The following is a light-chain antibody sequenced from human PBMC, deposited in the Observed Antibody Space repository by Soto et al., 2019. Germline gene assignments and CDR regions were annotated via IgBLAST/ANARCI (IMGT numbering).Light chain of an antibody. CDR2: TNN. Sequence: QSVLTQPPSASGTPGQRVTISCSGGSSNIGSDTVNWYQHLPGTAPKLLISTNNQRPSGVPDRFSGSKSGTSASLTISGLQSEDEAEYYCASWDDSLNGYVFGTGTKLTVL. CDR3: ASWDDSLNGYV. CDR1: SSNIGSDT. J-gene: IGLJ1*01. V-gene: IGLV1-44*01.